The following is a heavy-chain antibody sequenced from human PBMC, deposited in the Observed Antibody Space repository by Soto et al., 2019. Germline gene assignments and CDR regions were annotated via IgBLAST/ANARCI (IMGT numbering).Heavy chain of an antibody. CDR1: GFTFSNAW. Sequence: GGSLRLSCAASGFTFSNAWMNWVRQAPGKGLEWVGRIKSKTDGGTTDYAAPVKGRFTISRDDSKNTLYLQMNSLKTEDTAVYYCTTGGKYYYDSSGYYVYYGMDVWGQGTTVTISS. V-gene: IGHV3-15*07. CDR3: TTGGKYYYDSSGYYVYYGMDV. J-gene: IGHJ6*02. D-gene: IGHD3-22*01. CDR2: IKSKTDGGTT.